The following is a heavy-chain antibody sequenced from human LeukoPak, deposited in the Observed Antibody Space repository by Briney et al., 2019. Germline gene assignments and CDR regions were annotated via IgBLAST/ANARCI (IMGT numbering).Heavy chain of an antibody. CDR1: GFTFSTYS. Sequence: PGGSLGLSCAASGFTFSTYSMNWVRQAPGKGLEWVSCISSSSSTIYYADSVKGRFTISRDNAKNSLYLQMNTLRDEDTAVYYCARDAGYDYGMDVWGQGTTVTVSS. J-gene: IGHJ6*02. CDR3: ARDAGYDYGMDV. CDR2: ISSSSSTI. V-gene: IGHV3-48*02.